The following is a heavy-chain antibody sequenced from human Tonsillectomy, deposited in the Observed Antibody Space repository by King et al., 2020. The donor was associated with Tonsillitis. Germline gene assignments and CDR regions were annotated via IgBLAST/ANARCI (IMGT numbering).Heavy chain of an antibody. V-gene: IGHV3-30*02. CDR3: AKGVGFGQLSPACWGGNWFDP. CDR1: GFTFSSYG. J-gene: IGHJ5*02. CDR2: IRYDGTNK. D-gene: IGHD3-10*01. Sequence: VQLVESGGGVVQPGGSLRLSCAASGFTFSSYGMHWVRQAPGKGLEWVAFIRYDGTNKYYADSVKGRFTISRDNSKNTLYLQMNSLRAEDTAVYYCAKGVGFGQLSPACWGGNWFDPWGQGTLVTVSS.